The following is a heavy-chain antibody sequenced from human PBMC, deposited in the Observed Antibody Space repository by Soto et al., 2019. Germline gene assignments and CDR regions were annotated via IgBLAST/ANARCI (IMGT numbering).Heavy chain of an antibody. Sequence: PSETLSLTCAVYGGSFSGYYWSWIRQPPGKGLEWIGEINHSGSTNYNPSLKSRVTISVDTSKNQFSLKLSSVTAADTAVYYCARIIYCSGGSCYPFDYWGQGTLVTAPQ. CDR2: INHSGST. CDR1: GGSFSGYY. J-gene: IGHJ4*02. CDR3: ARIIYCSGGSCYPFDY. V-gene: IGHV4-34*01. D-gene: IGHD2-15*01.